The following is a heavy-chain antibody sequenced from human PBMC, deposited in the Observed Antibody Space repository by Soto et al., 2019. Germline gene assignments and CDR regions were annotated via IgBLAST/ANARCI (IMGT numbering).Heavy chain of an antibody. CDR2: IDDAGST. Sequence: PSETLSLTCRVSGGSMTSYYWNWLRQSPGKGLEWIGYIDDAGSTKFNPSLRSRVSMSILTSQGQVSLTLDSVTAADTAVYYCARAYFDFTAGYSPYWYSEVWGRGTLVTVSS. D-gene: IGHD3-9*01. J-gene: IGHJ2*01. V-gene: IGHV4-59*01. CDR1: GGSMTSYY. CDR3: ARAYFDFTAGYSPYWYSEV.